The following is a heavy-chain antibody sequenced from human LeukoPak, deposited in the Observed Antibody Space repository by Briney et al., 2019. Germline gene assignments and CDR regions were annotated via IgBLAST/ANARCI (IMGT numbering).Heavy chain of an antibody. J-gene: IGHJ4*02. V-gene: IGHV3-21*01. CDR1: GFTFSRYT. CDR3: ARDYYGDLYFDY. D-gene: IGHD4-17*01. Sequence: GGSLRLSCAASGFTFSRYTLNWVRQAPGKGLEWGSSISSSTNYIYYADSVKGRFTISRDNAKNSLFLQMNSLRAEDTAVYYCARDYYGDLYFDYWGQGALVTVSS. CDR2: ISSSTNYI.